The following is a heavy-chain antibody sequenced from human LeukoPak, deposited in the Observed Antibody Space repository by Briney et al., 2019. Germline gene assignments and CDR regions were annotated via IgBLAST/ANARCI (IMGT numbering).Heavy chain of an antibody. CDR3: ARGKKRWELRHAYYMDV. CDR1: GYTFTGYY. CDR2: INPNSGGT. Sequence: GASVKVSCKASGYTFTGYYMHWVRQAPGQGLEWMGWINPNSGGTNYAQKFQGRVTMTRDTSISTAYMELSRLRSDDTAVYYCARGKKRWELRHAYYMDVWGKGTTVTVSS. V-gene: IGHV1-2*02. D-gene: IGHD1-26*01. J-gene: IGHJ6*03.